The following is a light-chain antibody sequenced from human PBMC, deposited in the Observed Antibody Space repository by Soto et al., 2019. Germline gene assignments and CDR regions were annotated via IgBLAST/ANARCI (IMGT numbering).Light chain of an antibody. CDR3: QQYGSSST. CDR2: DTS. CDR1: QYINTR. Sequence: EIVLTQSPATLSSFPGDRVTLSCRASQYINTRLAWYQHRPGQAPRLLIYDTSTRATGVPTRFSGSRSGAEFTLTISRLEPEDFAVYYCQQYGSSSTFGQGTRLEIK. V-gene: IGKV3-20*01. J-gene: IGKJ5*01.